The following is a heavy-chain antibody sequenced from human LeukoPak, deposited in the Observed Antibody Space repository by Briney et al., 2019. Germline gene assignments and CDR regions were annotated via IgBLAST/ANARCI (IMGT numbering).Heavy chain of an antibody. CDR1: GYTFTSYY. V-gene: IGHV1-46*01. D-gene: IGHD2/OR15-2a*01. CDR3: ARVRAGGTTFDY. CDR2: INPSGGST. Sequence: ASVKVSCKASGYTFTSYYMHWVRQAPGQGLERMGIINPSGGSTSYAQKFQGRVTMTRDTSTSTVYMELSSLRSEDTAVYYCARVRAGGTTFDYWGQGTLVTVSS. J-gene: IGHJ4*02.